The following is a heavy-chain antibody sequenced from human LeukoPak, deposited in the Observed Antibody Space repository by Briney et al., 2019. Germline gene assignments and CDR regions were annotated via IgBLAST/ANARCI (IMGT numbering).Heavy chain of an antibody. D-gene: IGHD3-10*01. J-gene: IGHJ4*02. CDR3: ARDEILWFRELLGY. CDR2: INPNSGGT. V-gene: IGHV1-2*02. Sequence: AAVKVSCKASGYTFTGYYMHWVRQAPGQGLEWMGWINPNSGGTNYAQKFQGRVTMTRDTSISTAYMELSRLRSDDTAVYYCARDEILWFRELLGYWGQGTLVTVSS. CDR1: GYTFTGYY.